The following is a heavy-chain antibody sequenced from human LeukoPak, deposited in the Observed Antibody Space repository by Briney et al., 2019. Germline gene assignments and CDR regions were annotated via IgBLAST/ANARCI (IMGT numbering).Heavy chain of an antibody. CDR2: ISAYNGNT. CDR1: GYTFTSYG. CDR3: ARDMGEIMITPFDY. D-gene: IGHD3-16*01. Sequence: GASVKVSCKASGYTFTSYGISWVRQAPGQGLEWMGWISAYNGNTNYAQKLQGRVTMTTDTATSTAYMELRSLRSDDTAVYYCARDMGEIMITPFDYWAREPWSPSPQ. J-gene: IGHJ4*02. V-gene: IGHV1-18*01.